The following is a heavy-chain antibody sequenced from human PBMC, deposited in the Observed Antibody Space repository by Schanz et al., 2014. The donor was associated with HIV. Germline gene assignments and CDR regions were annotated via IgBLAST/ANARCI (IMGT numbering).Heavy chain of an antibody. CDR2: ISYDGSNK. CDR1: GFTFSSYA. J-gene: IGHJ6*02. D-gene: IGHD3-16*01. CDR3: ARVANWDYYGMDV. V-gene: IGHV3-30*03. Sequence: VQLVESGGGLVKTGGSLRLSCAASGFTFSSYAMSWVRQAPGKGLEWVAFISYDGSNKYYADSVKGRFTISRDNSKNTLYLQMNSLRGEDTAVYYCARVANWDYYGMDVWGRGTTVTVSS.